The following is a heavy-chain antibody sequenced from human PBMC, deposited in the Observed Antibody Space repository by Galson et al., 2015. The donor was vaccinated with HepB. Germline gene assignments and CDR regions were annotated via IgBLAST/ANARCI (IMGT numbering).Heavy chain of an antibody. CDR2: ISGSGGGT. V-gene: IGHV3-23*01. Sequence: SLRLSCAASGFTFSSYAMSWVRQAPGKGLEWVSTISGSGGGTYYADSVKGRFTISRDNSKNTLYLQMNSLRAEDTAVYYCAKGSTRGTDGRYYYYGMDVWGQGTTVTISS. CDR1: GFTFSSYA. CDR3: AKGSTRGTDGRYYYYGMDV. J-gene: IGHJ6*02. D-gene: IGHD5/OR15-5a*01.